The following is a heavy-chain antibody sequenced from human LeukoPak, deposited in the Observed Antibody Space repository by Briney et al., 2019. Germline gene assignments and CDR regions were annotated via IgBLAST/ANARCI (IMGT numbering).Heavy chain of an antibody. D-gene: IGHD6-13*01. Sequence: GGSLRLSCAVSGFSISTNYMSWVRQAPGKGLEWLCIVYSGGTTSYADSVRGRFTLSRVISKNTVSLQMNDLRVADTAVYYCASHYCSRGTCYFDGWGRGALVIASS. CDR1: GFSISTNY. CDR2: VYSGGTT. V-gene: IGHV3-53*01. J-gene: IGHJ4*02. CDR3: ASHYCSRGTCYFDG.